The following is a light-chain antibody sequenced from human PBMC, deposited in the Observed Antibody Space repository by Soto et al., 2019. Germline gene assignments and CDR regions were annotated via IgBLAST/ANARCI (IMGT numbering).Light chain of an antibody. CDR1: QSVNSSY. J-gene: IGKJ1*01. CDR2: GAS. Sequence: EIVLTQSPGTLSLSPGERATLSCRASQSVNSSYLAWYQQKPGQAPRLLIYGASSRATGIPDRFSGSGSGTDFTLTISRLEPEDFAVYYCQQYGNSRTFGQATKVEIK. V-gene: IGKV3-20*01. CDR3: QQYGNSRT.